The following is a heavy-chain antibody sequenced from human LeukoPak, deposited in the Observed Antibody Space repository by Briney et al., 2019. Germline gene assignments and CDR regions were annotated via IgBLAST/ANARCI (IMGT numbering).Heavy chain of an antibody. CDR3: ARGTPYYDSSGYYSLIDAPYYYYMDV. J-gene: IGHJ6*03. V-gene: IGHV4-59*12. Sequence: PSETLSLTCTVSGGSISSYYWSWIRQPPGKGLEWSGYIYYSGSTNYNPSLKSRVTISVDTSKNQFSLKLSSVTAADTAVYYCARGTPYYDSSGYYSLIDAPYYYYMDVWGKGTTVTVSS. D-gene: IGHD3-22*01. CDR1: GGSISSYY. CDR2: IYYSGST.